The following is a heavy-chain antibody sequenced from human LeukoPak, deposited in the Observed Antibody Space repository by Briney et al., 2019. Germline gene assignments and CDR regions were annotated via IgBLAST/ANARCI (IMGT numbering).Heavy chain of an antibody. Sequence: GGSLRLSCAASGFTSRNYWMSWVRQVPGTGLEWVANIKQDGSDRSYVTSVRGRFTISRDNAESSLYLQMNSLRAEDTAAYYCVRNLAVAGTCFDSWGQGTLVTVSS. D-gene: IGHD6-19*01. J-gene: IGHJ4*02. V-gene: IGHV3-7*03. CDR3: VRNLAVAGTCFDS. CDR1: GFTSRNYW. CDR2: IKQDGSDR.